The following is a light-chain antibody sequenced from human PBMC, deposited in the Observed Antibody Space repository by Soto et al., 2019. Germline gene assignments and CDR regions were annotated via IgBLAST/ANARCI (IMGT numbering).Light chain of an antibody. J-gene: IGLJ3*02. Sequence: QSALTQPASVSGSPGQSITISCTGTSSDVGSYNYVSWYQQHPGKAPKLMIYEVSNRPSGVSNRFSGSKSGNTASLTISGLHAEYEADYYCSLYTSSSTLVFGGGTKLTVL. CDR3: SLYTSSSTLV. V-gene: IGLV2-14*01. CDR2: EVS. CDR1: SSDVGSYNY.